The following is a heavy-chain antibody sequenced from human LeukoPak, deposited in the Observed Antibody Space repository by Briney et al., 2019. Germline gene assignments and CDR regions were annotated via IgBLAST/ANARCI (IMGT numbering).Heavy chain of an antibody. V-gene: IGHV4-4*07. J-gene: IGHJ4*02. CDR2: IYPRGST. D-gene: IGHD3-10*01. CDR1: GGSIINAY. CDR3: GRVGPAGTTIDY. Sequence: PSETLSLICNVSGGSIINAYWSWIRQHAGKGLERIGRIYPRGSTNYNPSLKSRVTISVDKSKSQLSLKLRSVTAADAAVYYCGRVGPAGTTIDYWGQGTLVIVSS.